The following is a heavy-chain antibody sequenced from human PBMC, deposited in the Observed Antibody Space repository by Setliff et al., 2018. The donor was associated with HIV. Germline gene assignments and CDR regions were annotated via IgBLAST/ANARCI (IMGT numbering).Heavy chain of an antibody. V-gene: IGHV4-59*11. CDR3: ARDHNSGTLHAFDL. D-gene: IGHD1-26*01. CDR2: ISYNGYT. Sequence: PSETLSLTCTVSGDPINSHYWSWIRQPPGEGLEWIGHISYNGYTNYNPSLKSRVTISLDTSKKHFSLDLYSVTAADTAVYYCARDHNSGTLHAFDLWGQGTKVTVSS. CDR1: GDPINSHY. J-gene: IGHJ3*01.